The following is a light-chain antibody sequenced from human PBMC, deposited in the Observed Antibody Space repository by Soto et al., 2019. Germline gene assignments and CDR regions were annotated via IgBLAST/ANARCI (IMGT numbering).Light chain of an antibody. CDR3: KSYAVGSTYV. V-gene: IGLV2-14*01. J-gene: IGLJ1*01. Sequence: QSALTQPASVSGSPGQSITISCTGTGSDIGYFNYVSWYQQQPGKAPKLMIYEVDNRPSGVSIRFSGSKSGSTASLTISGLQAEDEADYYCKSYAVGSTYVFGNGTKLTVL. CDR2: EVD. CDR1: GSDIGYFNY.